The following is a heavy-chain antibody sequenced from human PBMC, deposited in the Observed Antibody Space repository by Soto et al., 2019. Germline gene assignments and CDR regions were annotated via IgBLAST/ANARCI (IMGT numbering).Heavy chain of an antibody. Sequence: EVQLVESGGGLVQPGGSLRLSCATSGITFSDHDMDWVRQAPGKGLEWLGRSRSRPDNYATDYAASVRGRFTFSRDDSKSSLSLQMRSLKIGDTAMYYCVLWVRGLINYWGQGTLVTVSS. CDR1: GITFSDHD. D-gene: IGHD3-10*01. V-gene: IGHV3-72*01. CDR3: VLWVRGLINY. CDR2: SRSRPDNYAT. J-gene: IGHJ4*02.